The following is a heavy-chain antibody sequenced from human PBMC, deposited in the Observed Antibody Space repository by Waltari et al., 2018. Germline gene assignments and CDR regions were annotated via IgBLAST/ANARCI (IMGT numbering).Heavy chain of an antibody. D-gene: IGHD4-17*01. Sequence: EVQLLESGGGLVQPGGSLRLSCAASGFTFNSYAMSWVRQAPGKGLEWVSAISGSGGSTYYADSVKGRFTISRDNSKNTLYLQMNSLRAEDTAVYYCAKVPTDYGYPFDLWGRGTLVTVSS. CDR3: AKVPTDYGYPFDL. J-gene: IGHJ2*01. V-gene: IGHV3-23*01. CDR1: GFTFNSYA. CDR2: ISGSGGST.